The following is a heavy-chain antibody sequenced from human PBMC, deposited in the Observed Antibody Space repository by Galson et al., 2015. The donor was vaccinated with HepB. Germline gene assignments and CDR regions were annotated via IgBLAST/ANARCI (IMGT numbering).Heavy chain of an antibody. D-gene: IGHD2-15*01. Sequence: SLRLSCAASGFTFSSYWMSWVRQAPGKGLEWVANIKQDGSEKYYVDSVKGRFTISRDNAKNSLYLQMSNLRVEDTAVYYCVRGGGSWASWGHGTLVTVSS. CDR2: IKQDGSEK. V-gene: IGHV3-7*03. CDR3: VRGGGSWAS. J-gene: IGHJ5*01. CDR1: GFTFSSYW.